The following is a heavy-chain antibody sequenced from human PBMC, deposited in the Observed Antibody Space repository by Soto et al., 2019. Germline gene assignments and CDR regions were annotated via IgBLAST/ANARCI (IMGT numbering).Heavy chain of an antibody. CDR2: ISSSSSYI. J-gene: IGHJ4*02. D-gene: IGHD5-18*01. Sequence: GGSLRLSCAASGFTFSSYSMNWVRQAPGKGLEWVSSISSSSSYIYYADSVKGRFTISRDNAKNSLYLQMNSLRAEDTAVYYCARAHPDTAMVGDFDYWGQGTLVTVSS. V-gene: IGHV3-21*01. CDR1: GFTFSSYS. CDR3: ARAHPDTAMVGDFDY.